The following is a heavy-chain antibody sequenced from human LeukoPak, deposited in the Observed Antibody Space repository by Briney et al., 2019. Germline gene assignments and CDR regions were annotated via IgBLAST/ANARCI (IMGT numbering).Heavy chain of an antibody. CDR2: ISYDGSNK. D-gene: IGHD4-17*01. V-gene: IGHV3-30-3*01. CDR1: GFTFSSYA. J-gene: IGHJ5*02. CDR3: ARDGEDYGDYGGWFDP. Sequence: PGRSLRLSCAASGFTFSSYAMHWVRQAPGKGLEWVAVISYDGSNKYYADSVKGRFTISRDNSKNTLYLQMNSLRAEDTAVYYCARDGEDYGDYGGWFDPWGQGTLVTVSS.